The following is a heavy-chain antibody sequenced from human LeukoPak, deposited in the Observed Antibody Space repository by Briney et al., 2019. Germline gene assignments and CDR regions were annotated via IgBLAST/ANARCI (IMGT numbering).Heavy chain of an antibody. D-gene: IGHD3-10*01. V-gene: IGHV1-18*01. J-gene: IGHJ4*02. CDR1: SYSFNRYG. CDR2: ISGYNGNT. CDR3: ARLNYYGSGSYLN. Sequence: GASVKVSCKASSYSFNRYGISWVRQAPGQGLEWMGWISGYNGNTNYAQKFQGRVTITADKSTSTAYMELSSLRSEDTAVYYCARLNYYGSGSYLNWGQGTLVTVSS.